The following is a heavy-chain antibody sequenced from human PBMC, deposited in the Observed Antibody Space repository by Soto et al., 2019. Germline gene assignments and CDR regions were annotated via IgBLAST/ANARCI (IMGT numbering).Heavy chain of an antibody. V-gene: IGHV4-59*12. D-gene: IGHD6-13*01. CDR1: GGSISSYY. J-gene: IGHJ4*02. Sequence: SETLSLTCTVSGGSISSYYWTWIRQPPGKGLEWIGYIYYSGSTNYNPSLKSRVTISVDTSKNQFSLKLSSVTAADTAVYYCAREASSSSHLDYWGQGTLVTVSS. CDR2: IYYSGST. CDR3: AREASSSSHLDY.